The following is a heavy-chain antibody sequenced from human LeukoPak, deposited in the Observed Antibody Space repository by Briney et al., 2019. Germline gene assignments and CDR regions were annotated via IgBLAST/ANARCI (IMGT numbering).Heavy chain of an antibody. Sequence: GGSLRLSCAASGFIFSFYCMHWVRQAPGKGPMWVSRICPDGTGISYADSVKARFTTSRDNSKSTLCLQMNSLRAEDTAVYYCAKQLGCCSDGSCYFPYWGQGTLVTVSS. J-gene: IGHJ4*02. CDR2: ICPDGTGI. V-gene: IGHV3-74*01. CDR3: AKQLGCCSDGSCYFPY. CDR1: GFIFSFYC. D-gene: IGHD2-15*01.